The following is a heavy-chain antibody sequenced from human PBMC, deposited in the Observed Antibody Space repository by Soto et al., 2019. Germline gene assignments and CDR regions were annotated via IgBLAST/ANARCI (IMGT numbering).Heavy chain of an antibody. V-gene: IGHV4-34*01. J-gene: IGHJ4*02. CDR2: INHSGST. CDR3: ARGGYSSGGLNLEVNPPQEFDY. Sequence: SETLSLTCAVYGGSFSGYYWSWIRQPPGKGLEWIGEINHSGSTNYNPSLKSRVTISVDTSKNQFSLKLSSVTAADTAVYYCARGGYSSGGLNLEVNPPQEFDYWGQGTLVTVSS. CDR1: GGSFSGYY. D-gene: IGHD6-19*01.